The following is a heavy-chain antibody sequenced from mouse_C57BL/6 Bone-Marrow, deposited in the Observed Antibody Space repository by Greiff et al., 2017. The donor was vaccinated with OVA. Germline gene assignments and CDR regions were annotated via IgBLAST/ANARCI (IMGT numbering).Heavy chain of an antibody. CDR2: ISSGGSYT. Sequence: EVKLMESGGDLVKPGGSLKLSCAASGFTFSSYGMSWVRQTPDKRLEWVATISSGGSYTYYPDSVKGRFTISRDNAKNTLYLQMSSLKSEDTAMYYCARPYYGSSLAYWGQGTLVTVSA. V-gene: IGHV5-6*01. CDR3: ARPYYGSSLAY. J-gene: IGHJ3*01. D-gene: IGHD1-1*01. CDR1: GFTFSSYG.